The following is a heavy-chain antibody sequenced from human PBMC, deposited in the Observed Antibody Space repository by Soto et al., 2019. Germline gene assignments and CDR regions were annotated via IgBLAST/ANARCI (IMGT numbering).Heavy chain of an antibody. CDR2: INQSGTT. D-gene: IGHD5-18*01. J-gene: IGHJ4*02. Sequence: SETLSLTCAVYGGSFSGYYWSWIRQPPGKGLEWIGEINQSGTTSYNPSLKSRVTISIDTSQNQFYLRLSSVTTADTAVYYCARLTINGYGYWGQGTLVTVSS. CDR3: ARLTINGYGY. V-gene: IGHV4-34*01. CDR1: GGSFSGYY.